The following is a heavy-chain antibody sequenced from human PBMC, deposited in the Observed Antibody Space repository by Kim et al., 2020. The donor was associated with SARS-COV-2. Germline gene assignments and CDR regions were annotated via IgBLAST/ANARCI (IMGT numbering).Heavy chain of an antibody. CDR3: AKTYCGGGCYHLFDY. V-gene: IGHV3-23*01. D-gene: IGHD2-21*02. Sequence: SVEGRFTISRDKSRNTRYLQMNSRRAEDTAVYYCAKTYCGGGCYHLFDYWGQGTLVTVSS. J-gene: IGHJ4*02.